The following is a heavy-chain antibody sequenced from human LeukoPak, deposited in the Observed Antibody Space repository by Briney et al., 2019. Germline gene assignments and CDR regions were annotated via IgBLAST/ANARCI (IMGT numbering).Heavy chain of an antibody. V-gene: IGHV4-59*01. D-gene: IGHD6-13*01. CDR3: ARGNHSSSWFVSLGY. CDR2: IYYSGST. Sequence: PSETLSLTCTVSGGSISSYYWSWIRQPPGKGLEWIGYIYYSGSTNYNPSLKSRVTISVDTSKNQFSLKLSSVTAADTAVYYCARGNHSSSWFVSLGYWGQGTLVTVSS. J-gene: IGHJ4*02. CDR1: GGSISSYY.